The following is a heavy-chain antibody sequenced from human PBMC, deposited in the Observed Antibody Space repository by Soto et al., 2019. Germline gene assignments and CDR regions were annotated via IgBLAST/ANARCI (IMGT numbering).Heavy chain of an antibody. D-gene: IGHD2-2*01. J-gene: IGHJ4*02. V-gene: IGHV3-21*01. CDR3: ARSGEHCSSTSCYVAY. CDR2: ISSSSSYI. CDR1: GFTFSSYS. Sequence: GGSLRLSCAASGFTFSSYSMNWVRQAPGKGLEWVSSISSSSSYIYYADSVKGRFTISRDNAKNSLYLQMNSLRAEDTAVYYCARSGEHCSSTSCYVAYWGQGTLVTVSS.